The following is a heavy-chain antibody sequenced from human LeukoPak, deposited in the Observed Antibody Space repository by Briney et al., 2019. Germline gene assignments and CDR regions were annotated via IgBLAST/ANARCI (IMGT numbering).Heavy chain of an antibody. Sequence: PGGSLRLSCAASGFTVSSNYMSWVRQAPGKGLEWVSVIYSGGSTYYADSVKGRFTISRHNSKNTLYLQMNSLRAEDTAVYYCARAARYCSSTSCYSWGQGTLVTVSS. V-gene: IGHV3-53*04. CDR3: ARAARYCSSTSCYS. J-gene: IGHJ5*02. CDR1: GFTVSSNY. CDR2: IYSGGST. D-gene: IGHD2-2*01.